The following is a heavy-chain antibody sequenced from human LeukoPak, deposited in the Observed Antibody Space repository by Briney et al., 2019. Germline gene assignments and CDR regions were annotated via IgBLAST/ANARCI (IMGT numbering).Heavy chain of an antibody. CDR1: GFTFSGYA. CDR3: AKDAGTAACGRGYFDY. J-gene: IGHJ4*02. V-gene: IGHV3-23*01. Sequence: GGSLRLSCAASGFTFSGYAMSWVRQAPGKGLEWVSIISGSSTTTYYADSVKGRFTISRDNSKNTVYVQMNSLRAEDTAVYYCAKDAGTAACGRGYFDYWGQGTLVTVSS. D-gene: IGHD6-13*01. CDR2: ISGSSTTT.